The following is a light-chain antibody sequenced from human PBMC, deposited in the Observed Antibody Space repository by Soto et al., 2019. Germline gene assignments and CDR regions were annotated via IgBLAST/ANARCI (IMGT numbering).Light chain of an antibody. V-gene: IGKV3-15*01. J-gene: IGKJ5*01. CDR3: HSRA. Sequence: EILMTQSPVTLSVSPGERATLSCRASQSVVSNLAWYQQKPGQAPRLLIYGASTRATGIPARFSGSGSETEFTLTISRLQPDDFATYFCHSRAFGQGTRLEIK. CDR1: QSVVSN. CDR2: GAS.